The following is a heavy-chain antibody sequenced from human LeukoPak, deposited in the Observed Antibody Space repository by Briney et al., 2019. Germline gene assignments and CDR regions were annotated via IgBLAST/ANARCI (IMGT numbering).Heavy chain of an antibody. CDR3: ARGQNYYYYGMDV. CDR2: IYYSGST. V-gene: IGHV4-59*01. Sequence: SETLSLTCTVSGGSISSYYWSWIRQPPGKGLEWIGYIYYSGSTNYNPSLKSRVTISVDTSKSQFSLKLSSVTAADTAVYYCARGQNYYYYGMDVWGQGTTVTVSS. J-gene: IGHJ6*02. CDR1: GGSISSYY.